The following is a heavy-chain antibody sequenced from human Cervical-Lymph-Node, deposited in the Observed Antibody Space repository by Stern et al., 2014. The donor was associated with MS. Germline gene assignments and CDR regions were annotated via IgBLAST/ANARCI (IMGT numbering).Heavy chain of an antibody. CDR3: ARRGDGYMGIDY. CDR2: IYPGESET. D-gene: IGHD5-24*01. CDR1: GYRFTNNW. V-gene: IGHV5-51*03. J-gene: IGHJ4*02. Sequence: EVHLVESGAEVKKPGESLRISCEVSGYRFTNNWIGWVRQMPGKGLEWMGIIYPGESETRYSPSFQGQVTILVDKSNTTAYLQWSSLKASDTAIYYCARRGDGYMGIDYWGQGTLVTVSS.